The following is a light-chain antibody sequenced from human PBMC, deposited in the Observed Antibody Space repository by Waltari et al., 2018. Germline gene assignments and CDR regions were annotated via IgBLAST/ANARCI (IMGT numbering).Light chain of an antibody. CDR1: SSDVGGYNY. J-gene: IGLJ2*01. V-gene: IGLV2-14*03. CDR3: SSYTSSSTLV. Sequence: QSALTQPASVSGSPGQSITISCTGTSSDVGGYNYVSWYQQHPGKAPKLMIYDVSNQPSGVYNRFSGSKSGHTASLTISGLQAEDEADYYCSSYTSSSTLVFGGGTKLTVL. CDR2: DVS.